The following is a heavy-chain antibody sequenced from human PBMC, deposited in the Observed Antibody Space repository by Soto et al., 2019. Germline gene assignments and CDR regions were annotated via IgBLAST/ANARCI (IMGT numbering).Heavy chain of an antibody. D-gene: IGHD3-22*01. V-gene: IGHV3-23*01. CDR1: GFTFSSYA. CDR2: ISGSGST. CDR3: AKKFSDYYDSSGPERFQH. Sequence: HPGGSLRLSCAASGFTFSSYAMSWVRQAPGKGLEWVSAISGSGSTYYADSVKGRFTISRDNSKNTLYLQMNSLRAEDTAVYYCAKKFSDYYDSSGPERFQHWGQGTLVTVSS. J-gene: IGHJ1*01.